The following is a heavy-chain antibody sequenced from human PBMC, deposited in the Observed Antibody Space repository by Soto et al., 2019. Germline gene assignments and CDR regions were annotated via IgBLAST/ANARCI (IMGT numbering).Heavy chain of an antibody. D-gene: IGHD3-22*01. CDR1: GYTFTSYG. V-gene: IGHV1-18*04. CDR2: ISAYNGNT. Sequence: VKVSCKASGYTFTSYGISWVRQAPGQGLEWMGWISAYNGNTNYAQKLQGRVTMTTDTSTSTAYMELRSLRSDDTAVYYCAREYLAIHYYDSSGYPDAFDIWGQGTMVTVSS. CDR3: AREYLAIHYYDSSGYPDAFDI. J-gene: IGHJ3*02.